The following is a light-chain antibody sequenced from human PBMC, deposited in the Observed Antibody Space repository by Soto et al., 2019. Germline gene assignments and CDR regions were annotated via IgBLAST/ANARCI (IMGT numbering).Light chain of an antibody. Sequence: EIVLTQSPVTLSLSPGDTATLSCRASQSVGNNFAWFQQKPGQAPRLLIYGASATATGIPGRFSGSGSGTEFTLTISSLLSEDFAVYYCQQYNDWPRTFGQGTKVEIK. CDR2: GAS. V-gene: IGKV3-15*01. CDR1: QSVGNN. CDR3: QQYNDWPRT. J-gene: IGKJ1*01.